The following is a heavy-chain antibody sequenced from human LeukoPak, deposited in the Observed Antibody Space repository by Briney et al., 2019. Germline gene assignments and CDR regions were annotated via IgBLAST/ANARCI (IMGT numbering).Heavy chain of an antibody. D-gene: IGHD3-10*01. J-gene: IGHJ4*02. CDR1: GLAFRNFW. V-gene: IGHV3-66*01. CDR2: IYSGGST. Sequence: GGSLRLSCAASGLAFRNFWMSWVRQAPGKGLEWVSVIYSGGSTYYADSVKGRFTISRDNSKNTLYLQMNSLRAEDTAVYYCARDGRDYGSASYHDYWGQGTLVTVSS. CDR3: ARDGRDYGSASYHDY.